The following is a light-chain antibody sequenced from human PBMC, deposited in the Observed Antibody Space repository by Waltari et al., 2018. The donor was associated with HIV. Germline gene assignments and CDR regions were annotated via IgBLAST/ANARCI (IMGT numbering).Light chain of an antibody. V-gene: IGLV1-44*01. Sequence: QSVLTQPTSASGPPGPRVTISCSGRSSNLGRNTVTWYQQHPGTAPKLPIYNNNQRPSGVPDRFSGSKSGTSASLAISGLQSEDEADYYCATWDDSLNGPGFGGGTKLTVL. CDR3: ATWDDSLNGPG. CDR1: SSNLGRNT. J-gene: IGLJ3*02. CDR2: NNN.